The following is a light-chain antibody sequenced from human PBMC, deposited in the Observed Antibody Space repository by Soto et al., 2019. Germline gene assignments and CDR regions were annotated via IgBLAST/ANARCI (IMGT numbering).Light chain of an antibody. CDR2: DVS. CDR3: CSYAGSSCV. CDR1: STDVGGYNY. Sequence: QSALTQPASVSGSPGQSVTISCTGTSTDVGGYNYVSWYQQHPGKAPKLMIYDVSNRPSGVPDRFSGSKSGNTASLTISGLQAEDEAYYSCCSYAGSSCVFGGGTKVTVL. V-gene: IGLV2-11*01. J-gene: IGLJ3*02.